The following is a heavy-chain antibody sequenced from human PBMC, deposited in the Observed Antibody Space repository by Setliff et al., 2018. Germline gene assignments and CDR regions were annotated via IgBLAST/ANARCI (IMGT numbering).Heavy chain of an antibody. Sequence: ASVKVSCKASGYTFTSYYMHWVRQAPGQGPEWMGIIHASGGTTAYAQKFQGRVTMTRDTSTSTFYMELRSLRSDDTAVYYCARTGYRLAHWFDPWGQGTLVTVSS. CDR3: ARTGYRLAHWFDP. J-gene: IGHJ5*02. CDR2: IHASGGTT. V-gene: IGHV1-46*01. CDR1: GYTFTSYY. D-gene: IGHD6-13*01.